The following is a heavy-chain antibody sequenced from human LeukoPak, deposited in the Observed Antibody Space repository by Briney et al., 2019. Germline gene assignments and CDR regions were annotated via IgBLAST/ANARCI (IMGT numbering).Heavy chain of an antibody. CDR3: ASSGYSYGTNNYYYYYMDV. D-gene: IGHD5-18*01. CDR2: IFYSGST. Sequence: SETLSLTCTVSGGSISTSYWSWIRQSPGKGLEWIGYIFYSGSTNYNPSLKSRVTISVDTSKNQFSLKLSSVTAADTAVYYCASSGYSYGTNNYYYYYMDVWGKGTTVTVSS. V-gene: IGHV4-59*08. J-gene: IGHJ6*03. CDR1: GGSISTSY.